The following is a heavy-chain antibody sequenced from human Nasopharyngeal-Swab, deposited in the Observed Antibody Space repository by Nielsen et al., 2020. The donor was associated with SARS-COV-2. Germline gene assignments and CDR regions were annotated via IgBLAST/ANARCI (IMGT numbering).Heavy chain of an antibody. D-gene: IGHD3-16*01. CDR3: ARNDEVVRFGVDY. Sequence: ASVKVSCKASGYTFTGYYMHWVRQAPGQGLEWMGRINPNSGGTNYAQKFQGRVTMTRDTSITTAYMELSRLRSDDTAVYHCARNDEVVRFGVDYWGQGTLVTVSS. CDR1: GYTFTGYY. V-gene: IGHV1-2*06. J-gene: IGHJ4*02. CDR2: INPNSGGT.